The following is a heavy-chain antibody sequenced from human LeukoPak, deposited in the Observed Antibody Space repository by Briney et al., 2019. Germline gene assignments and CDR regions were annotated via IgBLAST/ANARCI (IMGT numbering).Heavy chain of an antibody. CDR2: ISDSSSYI. CDR1: GFTFSLYT. V-gene: IGHV3-21*01. CDR3: AKDVGIAVAGSLDY. D-gene: IGHD6-19*01. Sequence: GGSLRLSCAASGFTFSLYTMNWVRQAPGKGLEWVSSISDSSSYIYYADSVKGRFTISRDNAKNSLYLQMNSLRAEDTAVYYCAKDVGIAVAGSLDYWGQGTLVTVSS. J-gene: IGHJ4*02.